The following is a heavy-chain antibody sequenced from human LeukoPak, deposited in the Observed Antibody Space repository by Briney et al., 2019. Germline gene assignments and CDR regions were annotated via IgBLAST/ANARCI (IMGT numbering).Heavy chain of an antibody. V-gene: IGHV3-64*01. Sequence: PGGSLSLSCAASGFTFSSYAMHWVRQAPGKGLEYVSAISSNGGSTYYANSVKGRFTISRDNSKNTLYLQMNSLRAEDTAVYYCARGPSGYHNTGGQGTLVTVSS. CDR2: ISSNGGST. CDR1: GFTFSSYA. J-gene: IGHJ4*02. D-gene: IGHD5-12*01. CDR3: ARGPSGYHNT.